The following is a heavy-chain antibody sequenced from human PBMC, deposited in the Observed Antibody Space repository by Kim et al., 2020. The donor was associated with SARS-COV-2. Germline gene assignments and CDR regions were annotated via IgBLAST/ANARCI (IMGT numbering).Heavy chain of an antibody. V-gene: IGHV7-4-1*02. J-gene: IGHJ4*02. CDR3: ARDKEEGLDY. CDR2: NL. Sequence: NLTYAQGLQGRFVFSLDASVSTAYLQISSLKAEDTAVYYCARDKEEGLDYWGQGTLVTVSS.